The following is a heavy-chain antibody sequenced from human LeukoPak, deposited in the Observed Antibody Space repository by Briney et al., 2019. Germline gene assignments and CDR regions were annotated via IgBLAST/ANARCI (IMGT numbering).Heavy chain of an antibody. CDR1: GYTFTSYD. D-gene: IGHD1-1*01. CDR3: ARGYNWKPSRGFDY. Sequence: GASVKVSCKASGYTFTSYDINWVRQATGQGLEWMGWMNPNSGNTGYAQKFQGRVTMTRNTSISTAYMELSSLRSEDTAVYYCARGYNWKPSRGFDYWGQGTLVTVSS. J-gene: IGHJ4*02. CDR2: MNPNSGNT. V-gene: IGHV1-8*01.